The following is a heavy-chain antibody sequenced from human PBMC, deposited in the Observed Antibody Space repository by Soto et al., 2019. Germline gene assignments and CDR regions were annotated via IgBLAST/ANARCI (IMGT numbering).Heavy chain of an antibody. Sequence: TLSLTCTVSGGSISSGDYYWSWIRQPPGKGLEWIGYIYYSGSTYYNPSLKSRVTISVDTSKNQFSLKLSSVTAADTAVYNCARGLGLRYFDWLSHFDYWGQGTLVTVSS. V-gene: IGHV4-30-4*01. D-gene: IGHD3-9*01. CDR3: ARGLGLRYFDWLSHFDY. CDR2: IYYSGST. J-gene: IGHJ4*02. CDR1: GGSISSGDYY.